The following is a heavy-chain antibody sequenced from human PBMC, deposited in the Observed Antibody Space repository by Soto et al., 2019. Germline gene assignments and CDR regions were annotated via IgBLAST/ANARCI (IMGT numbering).Heavy chain of an antibody. CDR1: GRSITSVGYY. V-gene: IGHV4-31*03. CDR2: IYYNGNT. D-gene: IGHD2-2*01. Sequence: PSETLSLTCTISGRSITSVGYYWSWIRQHPGEGLEWIGYIYYNGNTYYNPSLKSRVTISVDTSKNQFSLRLSSVTAADTAVYYCAAVVPGAELWWFDPWGQGTLVTVSS. CDR3: AAVVPGAELWWFDP. J-gene: IGHJ5*02.